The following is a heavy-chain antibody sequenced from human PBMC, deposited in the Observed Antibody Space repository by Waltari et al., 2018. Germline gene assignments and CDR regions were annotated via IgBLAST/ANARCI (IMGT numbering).Heavy chain of an antibody. CDR1: GFTFSSSG. Sequence: QVQLVESGGGVVQPGGSLRLSCAASGFTFSSSGMHLVRQAPGQGPAWVAFIRYDGSNKYYADSVKGRFTISRDNSKNTLYLQMNSLRAEDTAVYYCAKVRYCSGGSCYRIPYYYGMDVWGQGTTVTVSS. CDR2: IRYDGSNK. J-gene: IGHJ6*02. CDR3: AKVRYCSGGSCYRIPYYYGMDV. V-gene: IGHV3-30*02. D-gene: IGHD2-15*01.